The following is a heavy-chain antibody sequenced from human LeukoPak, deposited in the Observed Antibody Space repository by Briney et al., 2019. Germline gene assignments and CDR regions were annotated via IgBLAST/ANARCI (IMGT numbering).Heavy chain of an antibody. V-gene: IGHV1-46*01. J-gene: IGHJ5*02. CDR3: ARDLAGCSGGSCYSEWVSWFDP. CDR2: INPSGGST. Sequence: ASVKVSCKASGYTFTSYYMHWVRQAPGQGLEWMGIINPSGGSTSYAQKFQGRVTMTRDTSASTAYMELSSLRSEDTAVYYCARDLAGCSGGSCYSEWVSWFDPWGQGTLVTVSS. CDR1: GYTFTSYY. D-gene: IGHD2-15*01.